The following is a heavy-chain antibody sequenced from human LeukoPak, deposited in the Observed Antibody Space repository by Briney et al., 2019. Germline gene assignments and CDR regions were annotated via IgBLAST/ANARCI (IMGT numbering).Heavy chain of an antibody. V-gene: IGHV3-74*01. D-gene: IGHD6-6*01. CDR1: GFTFSDYW. CDR3: AKDHEYSSSAGPSRYYYYYMDV. Sequence: GGSLRLSCAASGFTFSDYWMHWVRQAPGKGLVWVSRINSDGSNTTYADSVKGRFTISRDNSKNTLYLQMNSLRAEDTAVYYCAKDHEYSSSAGPSRYYYYYMDVWGKGTTVTVSS. J-gene: IGHJ6*03. CDR2: INSDGSNT.